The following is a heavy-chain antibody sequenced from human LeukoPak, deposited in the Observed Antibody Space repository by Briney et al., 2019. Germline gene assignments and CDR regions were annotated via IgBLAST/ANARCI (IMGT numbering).Heavy chain of an antibody. D-gene: IGHD6-13*01. CDR2: INHSGST. V-gene: IGHV4-34*01. Sequence: SETLSLTCAVYGGSFSGYYWSWIRQPPGRGLEWIGEINHSGSTNYNPSLKSRVTISVDTSKNQFSLKLSSVTAADTAVYYCARSWGSSWPPFDYWGQGTLVTVSS. CDR3: ARSWGSSWPPFDY. CDR1: GGSFSGYY. J-gene: IGHJ4*02.